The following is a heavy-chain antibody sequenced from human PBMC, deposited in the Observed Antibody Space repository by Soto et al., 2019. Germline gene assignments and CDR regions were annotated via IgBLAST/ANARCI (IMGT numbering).Heavy chain of an antibody. D-gene: IGHD2-2*01. J-gene: IGHJ6*02. CDR1: GGTFSSYA. CDR3: ARSQGSSTSLEIYYYYYYGMDV. Sequence: QVQLVQSGAEVKKPGSSVKVSCKASGGTFSSYAISWVRQAPGQGLEWMGGIIPISGTANYAQKFQGRVTSTADESTSTAYMELSSLRSEDTAVYYCARSQGSSTSLEIYYYYYYGMDVWGQGTTLTVSS. V-gene: IGHV1-69*01. CDR2: IIPISGTA.